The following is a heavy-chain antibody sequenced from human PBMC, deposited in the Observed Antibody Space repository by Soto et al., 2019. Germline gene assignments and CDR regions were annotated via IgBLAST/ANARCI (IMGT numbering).Heavy chain of an antibody. D-gene: IGHD4-4*01. CDR1: GGSISSYY. CDR2: IYYSGNT. J-gene: IGHJ4*02. V-gene: IGHV4-59*08. Sequence: SETLSLTCTVSGGSISSYYWSWIRQPPGKGLEWIGYIYYSGNTNYNPSLNSRVTISVDTSKNQFSLKLSSVTAADTAVYYCARHGSYRNRLYYFDYWGQGTLVTVSS. CDR3: ARHGSYRNRLYYFDY.